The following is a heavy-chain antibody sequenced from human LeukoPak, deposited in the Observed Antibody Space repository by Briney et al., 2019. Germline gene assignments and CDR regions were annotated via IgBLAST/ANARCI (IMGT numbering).Heavy chain of an antibody. CDR2: ISAYNGNT. Sequence: EASVKVSCKASGYTFTSSGISWVRQAPGQGLEWMGWISAYNGNTNYAQKLQGRVTMTTDTSTSTAYMELRSLRSEDTAVYYCARDFEYYDFWSGYLRPYYYYGMDVWGQGTTVTVSS. D-gene: IGHD3-3*01. V-gene: IGHV1-18*01. CDR3: ARDFEYYDFWSGYLRPYYYYGMDV. CDR1: GYTFTSSG. J-gene: IGHJ6*02.